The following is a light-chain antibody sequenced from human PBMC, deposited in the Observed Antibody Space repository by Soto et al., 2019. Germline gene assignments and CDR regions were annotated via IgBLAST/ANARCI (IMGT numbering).Light chain of an antibody. J-gene: IGLJ3*02. V-gene: IGLV2-8*01. CDR2: EVS. Sequence: QSALTQSPSASGSPGQSVTIACTGTSSDVGNHKYVSWYHQHPGKAPKLMIYEVSKRPSGVPDRFSGSKSGNTASLTVSGLQAEDEADYYCSSYAGSNNWVFGGGTKLTVL. CDR3: SSYAGSNNWV. CDR1: SSDVGNHKY.